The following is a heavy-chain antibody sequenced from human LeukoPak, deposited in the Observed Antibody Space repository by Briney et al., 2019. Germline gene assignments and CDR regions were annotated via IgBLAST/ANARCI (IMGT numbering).Heavy chain of an antibody. J-gene: IGHJ4*02. CDR1: GYTFTGYY. CDR3: ARDLGPEVDIVATGDEAVDY. CDR2: ISAYNGNT. D-gene: IGHD5-12*01. Sequence: GASVKVSCKASGYTFTGYYMHWVRQAPGQGLEWMGWISAYNGNTNYAQKLQGRVTMTTDTSTSTAYMELRSLRSDDTAVYYCARDLGPEVDIVATGDEAVDYWGQGTLVTVSS. V-gene: IGHV1-18*04.